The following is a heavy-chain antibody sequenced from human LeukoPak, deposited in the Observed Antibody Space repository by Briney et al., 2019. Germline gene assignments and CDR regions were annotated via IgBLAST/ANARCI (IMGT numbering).Heavy chain of an antibody. Sequence: GSLRLSCAASGFTFSNAWMSWVRQAPGKGLEWVGYMYYSGTINYNPSLKSRVTISVDTSKNQFSLKLSSVTAADTAMYYCARAWATDYFDYWGQGTLVTVSS. CDR1: GFTFSNAW. V-gene: IGHV4-59*01. CDR2: MYYSGTI. CDR3: ARAWATDYFDY. J-gene: IGHJ4*02.